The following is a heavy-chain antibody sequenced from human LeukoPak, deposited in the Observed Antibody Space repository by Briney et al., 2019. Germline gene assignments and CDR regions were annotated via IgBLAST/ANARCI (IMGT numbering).Heavy chain of an antibody. CDR2: IKQDGSEK. CDR1: GFTFSSYW. J-gene: IGHJ4*02. V-gene: IGHV3-7*01. CDR3: ARERIVGATVFFDY. Sequence: AGGSLRLSCAASGFTFSSYWMSWVRQAPGKGLEWVANIKQDGSEKYYVDSVKGRFTISRDNAKNSLYLQMNSLRAEDTAVYYCARERIVGATVFFDYWGQGTLVTVSS. D-gene: IGHD1-26*01.